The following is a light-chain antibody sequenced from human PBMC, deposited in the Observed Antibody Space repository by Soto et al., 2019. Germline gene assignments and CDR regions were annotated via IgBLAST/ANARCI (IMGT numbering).Light chain of an antibody. CDR2: GAS. J-gene: IGKJ4*01. CDR3: QQYHNWPPLT. V-gene: IGKV3-15*01. CDR1: QSVSSN. Sequence: EIVMTQSPATLSVSPGERATLSCRASQSVSSNLAWYQQKPGQAPRLLIYGASTRATGIPARFSGSGSGTEFTLTISSLQSEDFALYYCQQYHNWPPLTFGGGTKVEIK.